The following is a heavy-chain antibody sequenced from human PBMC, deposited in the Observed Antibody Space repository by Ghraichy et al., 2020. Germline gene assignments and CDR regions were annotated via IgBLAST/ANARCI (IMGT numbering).Heavy chain of an antibody. V-gene: IGHV5-51*01. CDR1: GYSFTSYW. CDR3: ARTTVVTYHFDY. CDR2: IYPGDSDT. J-gene: IGHJ4*02. D-gene: IGHD4-23*01. Sequence: GGSLRLSCKGSGYSFTSYWIGWVRQMPGNGLEWMGIIYPGDSDTRYSPSFQGQVTISADKSISTAYLQWSSLKASDTAMYYCARTTVVTYHFDYWGQGTLVTVSS.